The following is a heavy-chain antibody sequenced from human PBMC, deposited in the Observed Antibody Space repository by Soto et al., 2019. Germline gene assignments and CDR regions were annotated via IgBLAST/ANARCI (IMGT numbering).Heavy chain of an antibody. V-gene: IGHV3-11*03. CDR2: IGSSSSYT. D-gene: IGHD7-27*01. CDR1: GFTFSDYY. J-gene: IGHJ4*02. CDR3: AKAWGIDY. Sequence: PGGSLRLSCAASGFTFSDYYMSWIRQAPGKGLEWVSYIGSSSSYTNYADSLKGRFTISRDNAKNTLYLQMNSLRVEDTAIYYCAKAWGIDYWGQGTLVTVSS.